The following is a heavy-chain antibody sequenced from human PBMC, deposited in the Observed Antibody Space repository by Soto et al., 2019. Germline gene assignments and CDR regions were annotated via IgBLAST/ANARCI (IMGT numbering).Heavy chain of an antibody. V-gene: IGHV4-31*03. CDR3: ARSVFP. CDR1: GGSISSGGYY. CDR2: IYYSGST. Sequence: QVQLQESGPGLVKPSQTLSLTCTVSGGSISSGGYYWTWIRQHPGKGLEWIGYIYYSGSTYYNSSIRCRVTISVDTFKNQFPRKVSSVAAAYTAVYYCARSVFPWGQGTLVTVSS. J-gene: IGHJ5*02.